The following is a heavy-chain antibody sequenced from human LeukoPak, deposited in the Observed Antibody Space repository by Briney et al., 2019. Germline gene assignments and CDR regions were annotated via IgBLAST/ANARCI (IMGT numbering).Heavy chain of an antibody. V-gene: IGHV4-61*01. D-gene: IGHD5-12*01. J-gene: IGHJ4*02. CDR1: GGSVSSGSYY. Sequence: ASETLSLTCTVSGGSVSSGSYYWSWIRQPPGKGLEWIRYIYYSGSTNYNPSLKSRVTISVDTSKNQFSLKLSSVTAADTAVYYCARGDIVATHFDYWGQGTLVTVSS. CDR3: ARGDIVATHFDY. CDR2: IYYSGST.